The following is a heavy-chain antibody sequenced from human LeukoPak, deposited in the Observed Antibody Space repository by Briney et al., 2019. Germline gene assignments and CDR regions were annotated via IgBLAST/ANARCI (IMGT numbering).Heavy chain of an antibody. V-gene: IGHV1-69*05. Sequence: SVKVSCKASGGTFSSYAISWVRQAPGQGLEWMGGIIPIFGTANYAQKFQGRVTITTDESTSTAYMELSSLRSEGPAVYYCARGGGYAPAWWGQGTLVTVSS. CDR2: IIPIFGTA. J-gene: IGHJ4*02. D-gene: IGHD6-25*01. CDR1: GGTFSSYA. CDR3: ARGGGYAPAW.